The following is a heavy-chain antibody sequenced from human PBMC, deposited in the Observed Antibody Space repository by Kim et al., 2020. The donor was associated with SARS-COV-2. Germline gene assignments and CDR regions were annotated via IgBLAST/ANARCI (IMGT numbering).Heavy chain of an antibody. Sequence: YYNPSLKSRVTISVDTSKNQFSLKLSSVTAADTAVYYCARLSEVAGLDYWGQGTLVIVSS. D-gene: IGHD6-19*01. CDR3: ARLSEVAGLDY. J-gene: IGHJ4*02. V-gene: IGHV4-39*01.